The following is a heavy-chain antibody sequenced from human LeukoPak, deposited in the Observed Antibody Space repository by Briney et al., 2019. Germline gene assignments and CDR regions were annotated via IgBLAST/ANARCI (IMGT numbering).Heavy chain of an antibody. CDR3: AREDITMVRGVKTQWFDP. Sequence: GGSLRLSCAASGFTVSSNYMSWVRQAPGKGLEWVSVIYSGGSTYYADSVKGRFTISRDNSKNTLYLQMNSLRAEGTAVYYCAREDITMVRGVKTQWFDPWGQGTLVTVSS. J-gene: IGHJ5*02. CDR1: GFTVSSNY. D-gene: IGHD3-10*01. CDR2: IYSGGST. V-gene: IGHV3-66*01.